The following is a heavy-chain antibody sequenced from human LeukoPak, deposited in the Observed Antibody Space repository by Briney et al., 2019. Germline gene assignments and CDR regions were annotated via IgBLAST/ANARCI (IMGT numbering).Heavy chain of an antibody. CDR2: IYYSGST. Sequence: SETLSLTCTVSGGSISSYYWSWIRQPPGKGLEWIGYIYYSGSTNYNPSLKSRVTISVDTSKNQFSLKLSSVTAADTAVYYCARDFGRTDWNHEGYFDYWGQGTLVTVSS. D-gene: IGHD1-14*01. CDR3: ARDFGRTDWNHEGYFDY. CDR1: GGSISSYY. J-gene: IGHJ4*02. V-gene: IGHV4-59*01.